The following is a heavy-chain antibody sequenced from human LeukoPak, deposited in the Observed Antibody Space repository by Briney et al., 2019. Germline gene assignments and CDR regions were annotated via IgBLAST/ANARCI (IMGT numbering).Heavy chain of an antibody. D-gene: IGHD6-6*01. Sequence: PSQTLSLTCTVSGGSISSSSYYWGWIRQPPGKGLEWIGSIYYSGSTYYNPSLKSRVTISVDTSKNQFSLKLSSVTAADTAVYYCARHGAARYYWGQGTLVTVSS. CDR3: ARHGAARYY. V-gene: IGHV4-39*01. J-gene: IGHJ4*02. CDR1: GGSISSSSYY. CDR2: IYYSGST.